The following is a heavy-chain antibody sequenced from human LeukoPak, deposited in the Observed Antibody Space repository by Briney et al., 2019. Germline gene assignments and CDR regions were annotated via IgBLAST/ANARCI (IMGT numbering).Heavy chain of an antibody. CDR1: GGSISSYY. V-gene: IGHV4-59*08. CDR2: IYYSGST. CDR3: ARHVYYDILTATAPHEGGDAFDI. J-gene: IGHJ3*02. D-gene: IGHD3-9*01. Sequence: SETLSLTCTVSGGSISSYYWSWIRQPPGKGLEWIGYIYYSGSTNYNPSLKSRVTISVDTSKNQFSLKLSSVTAADTAVYYCARHVYYDILTATAPHEGGDAFDIWGQGTMVTVSS.